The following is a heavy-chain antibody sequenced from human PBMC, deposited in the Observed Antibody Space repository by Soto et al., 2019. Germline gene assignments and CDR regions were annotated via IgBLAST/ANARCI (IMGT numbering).Heavy chain of an antibody. CDR2: IIPIFGTA. D-gene: IGHD2-2*01. CDR1: RGTFSSYA. V-gene: IGHV1-69*13. J-gene: IGHJ6*02. CDR3: AGPAALNYYYGMDV. Sequence: SVKVSCKASRGTFSSYAISWVRQAPGQGLEWMGGIIPIFGTANYAQKFQGRVTITADESTSTAYMELSSLRSEDTAVYYCAGPAALNYYYGMDVWGQGTTVTVSS.